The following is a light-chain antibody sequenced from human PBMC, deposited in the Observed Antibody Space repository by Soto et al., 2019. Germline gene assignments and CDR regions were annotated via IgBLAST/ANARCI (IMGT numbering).Light chain of an antibody. J-gene: IGLJ1*01. CDR1: GSDVGGYNF. CDR3: YSYAGPNNYV. V-gene: IGLV2-8*01. CDR2: EVN. Sequence: QSALTQPPSASGSPGQSVTISCTGTGSDVGGYNFVSWYQHHPGKDPKLIIYEVNKRPSGVPDRFSGSKSGNTASLTVSGLHAEDEADYYCYSYAGPNNYVFGPGTKLTVL.